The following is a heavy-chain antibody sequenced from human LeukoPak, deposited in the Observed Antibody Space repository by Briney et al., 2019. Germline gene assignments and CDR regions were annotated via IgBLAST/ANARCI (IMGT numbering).Heavy chain of an antibody. D-gene: IGHD6-19*01. CDR1: GFTFSSYS. V-gene: IGHV3-21*04. CDR2: ISSSSSYI. J-gene: IGHJ4*02. CDR3: ARGRNEGWYFYEVEPTG. Sequence: GGSLRLSCAASGFTFSSYSMNWVRQAPGKGLEWVSSISSSSSYIYYADSVKGRFTISRDNAKNSLYLQMNSLRAEDTAVYYCARGRNEGWYFYEVEPTGWGQGTLVTVSS.